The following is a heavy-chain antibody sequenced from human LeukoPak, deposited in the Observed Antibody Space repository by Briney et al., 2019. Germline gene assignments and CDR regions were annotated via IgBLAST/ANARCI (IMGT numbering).Heavy chain of an antibody. V-gene: IGHV1-46*01. D-gene: IGHD3-22*01. Sequence: ASVKVSCKTSGYTFTLYYMHWVRQAPGQGLEWMGIIIPTGGSTSYAQKFQDRVTMTRDTSTSTVYMELSSLRSEDTAVYYCARDHANYFYDSTGYDYWGQGTLVTVSS. CDR2: IIPTGGST. CDR3: ARDHANYFYDSTGYDY. CDR1: GYTFTLYY. J-gene: IGHJ4*02.